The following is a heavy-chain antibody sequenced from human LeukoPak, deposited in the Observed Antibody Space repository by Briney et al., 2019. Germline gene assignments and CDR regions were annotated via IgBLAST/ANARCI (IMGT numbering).Heavy chain of an antibody. CDR3: AKKWGVGTTTLDYFDY. D-gene: IGHD1-26*01. CDR1: GFTFSSYS. J-gene: IGHJ4*02. Sequence: GGSLRLSCAASGFTFSSYSMSWVRQAPGKGLEWVSGISGSGGSTCYADSVKGRFTISRDNSKNTLYLQMNSLTDEDTAVYYCAKKWGVGTTTLDYFDYWGQGTLVTVSS. V-gene: IGHV3-23*01. CDR2: ISGSGGST.